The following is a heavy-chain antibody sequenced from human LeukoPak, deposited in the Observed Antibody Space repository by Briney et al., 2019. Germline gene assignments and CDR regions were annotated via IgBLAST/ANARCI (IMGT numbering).Heavy chain of an antibody. CDR3: AKEVLGGNYGDYAVDY. D-gene: IGHD4-17*01. CDR1: GFTFTTYA. J-gene: IGHJ4*02. CDR2: VSGNGSHT. V-gene: IGHV3-23*01. Sequence: GGSLRLSCAASGFTFTTYAMSWVRQAPGKGLEWVSSVSGNGSHTYYADSVKGRFTISRDNSKNTLDLQMHSLRAEDTALYYCAKEVLGGNYGDYAVDYWGQGTLVTASS.